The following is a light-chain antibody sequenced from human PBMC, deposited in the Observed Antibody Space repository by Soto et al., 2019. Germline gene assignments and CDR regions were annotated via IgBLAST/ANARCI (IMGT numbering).Light chain of an antibody. Sequence: EIVLTQSPGTLSLSPGDRATLSCRASQSVSSSLAWYQQIPGQAPRLLIYDASTRATGIPARFGGSGSGTEFTLTISSLQSEDFAVYYCQQYNNWPPLTFGGGTKVELK. CDR1: QSVSSS. V-gene: IGKV3-15*01. CDR3: QQYNNWPPLT. CDR2: DAS. J-gene: IGKJ4*01.